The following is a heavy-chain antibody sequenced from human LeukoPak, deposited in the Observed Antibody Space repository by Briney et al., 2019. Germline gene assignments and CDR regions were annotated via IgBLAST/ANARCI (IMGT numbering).Heavy chain of an antibody. D-gene: IGHD2-2*01. CDR3: ARYCSSTSCYDY. J-gene: IGHJ4*02. Sequence: SQTLSLTCTVSGGSSSSGDYYWSWIRQPPGKGLEWIGYIYYSGSTYYNPSLKSRVTISVDTSKNQFSLKLSSVTAADTAVYYCARYCSSTSCYDYWGQGTLVTVSS. CDR2: IYYSGST. V-gene: IGHV4-30-4*08. CDR1: GGSSSSGDYY.